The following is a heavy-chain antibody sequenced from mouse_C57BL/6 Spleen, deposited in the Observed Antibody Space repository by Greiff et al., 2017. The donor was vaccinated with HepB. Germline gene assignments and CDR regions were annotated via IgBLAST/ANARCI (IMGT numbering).Heavy chain of an antibody. J-gene: IGHJ2*01. V-gene: IGHV1-69*01. Sequence: QVQLQQPGAELVMPGASVKLSCKASGYTFTSYWMHWVKQRPGQGLVWIGEIDPSDSYTNYNQKFKGKSTLTVDKSSSTAYMHLSSLTSDDSAVYYCARRRFTTVVATDYWGQGTTFTVSS. CDR1: GYTFTSYW. CDR3: ARRRFTTVVATDY. D-gene: IGHD1-1*01. CDR2: IDPSDSYT.